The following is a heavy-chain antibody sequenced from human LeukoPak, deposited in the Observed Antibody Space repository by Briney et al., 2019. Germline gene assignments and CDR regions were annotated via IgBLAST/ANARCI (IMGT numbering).Heavy chain of an antibody. Sequence: SQTLSLTCAISGDSVPSNSAAWNWIRQSPSRGLEWLGRTYYRSKWYNDYAVSVKSRITINPDTSKNQFSLQLNSVTPEDTAVYYCARATIVVVPAAVFNWYFDLWGRGTLVTVSS. CDR2: TYYRSKWYN. CDR3: ARATIVVVPAAVFNWYFDL. V-gene: IGHV6-1*01. D-gene: IGHD2-2*01. CDR1: GDSVPSNSAA. J-gene: IGHJ2*01.